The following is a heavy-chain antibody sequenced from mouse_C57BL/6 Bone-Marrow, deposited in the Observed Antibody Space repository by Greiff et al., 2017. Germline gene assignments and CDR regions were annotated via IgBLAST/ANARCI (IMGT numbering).Heavy chain of an antibody. CDR1: GYTFTDYY. J-gene: IGHJ3*01. CDR3: AREDYGSKP. Sequence: VQLQQSGPELVKPGASVKISCKASGYTFTDYYMNWVKQSHGKSLEWIGDINPNNGGTSYNQKFKGKATLTVDKSSSTAYMELRSLTSEDSAVYYCAREDYGSKPWGQGTLVTVSA. V-gene: IGHV1-26*01. D-gene: IGHD1-1*01. CDR2: INPNNGGT.